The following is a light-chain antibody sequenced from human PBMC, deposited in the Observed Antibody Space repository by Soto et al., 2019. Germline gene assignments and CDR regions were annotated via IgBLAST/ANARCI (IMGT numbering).Light chain of an antibody. CDR1: QSVSINY. Sequence: EIVLTQSPGTLSLSPGERATLSCRASQSVSINYLAWYQQKPGQAPRLLIYGASNSATGIPDRFSGSGSGTDFTLTISRLEPEDFAVYYCQQYGSSGTFGQGTKVEIK. V-gene: IGKV3-20*01. CDR3: QQYGSSGT. J-gene: IGKJ1*01. CDR2: GAS.